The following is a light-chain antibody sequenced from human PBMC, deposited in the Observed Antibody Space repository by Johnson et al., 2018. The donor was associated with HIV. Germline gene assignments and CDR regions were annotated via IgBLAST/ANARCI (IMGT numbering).Light chain of an antibody. CDR1: SCDIGNNY. J-gene: IGLJ1*01. V-gene: IGLV1-51*02. CDR3: GTWDSSLSSYV. CDR2: ENN. Sequence: QSVLTQPPSVSAAPGQKVTISCSGSSCDIGNNYVSCHQQFPGTAPKLLIYENNKRPSGIPDRFSGSKSGTSATLGITGLQTGDEADYYRGTWDSSLSSYVFGTGTKVTVL.